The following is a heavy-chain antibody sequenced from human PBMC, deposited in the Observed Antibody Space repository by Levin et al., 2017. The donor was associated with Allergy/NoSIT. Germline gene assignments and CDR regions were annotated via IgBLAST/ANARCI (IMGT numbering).Heavy chain of an antibody. CDR1: GFTFSSYS. CDR3: ARAGMTTVTNAKQNYYYYYMDV. D-gene: IGHD4-17*01. CDR2: ISSSSSTI. J-gene: IGHJ6*03. V-gene: IGHV3-48*02. Sequence: PGESLKISCAASGFTFSSYSMNWVRQAPGKGLEWVSYISSSSSTIYYADSVKGRFTISRDNAKNSLYLQMNSLRDEDTAVYYCARAGMTTVTNAKQNYYYYYMDVWGKGTTVTVSS.